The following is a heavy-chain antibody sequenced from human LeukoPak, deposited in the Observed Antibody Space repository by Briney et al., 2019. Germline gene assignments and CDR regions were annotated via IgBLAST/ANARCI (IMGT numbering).Heavy chain of an antibody. CDR2: IYHSGST. D-gene: IGHD5-18*01. CDR3: ARGYSYDYYYMDV. Sequence: SETLSLTCTVSGYSISSGYYWGWIRQPPGKGLEWIGSIYHSGSTYYNPSLKSRVTISVDTSKNQFSLKLSSVTAADTAVYYCARGYSYDYYYMDVWGKGTTVTVSS. V-gene: IGHV4-38-2*02. J-gene: IGHJ6*03. CDR1: GYSISSGYY.